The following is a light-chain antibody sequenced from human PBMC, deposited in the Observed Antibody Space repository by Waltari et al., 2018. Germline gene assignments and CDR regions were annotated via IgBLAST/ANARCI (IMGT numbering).Light chain of an antibody. CDR3: QQYNDWPPELT. CDR2: DAS. CDR1: QSVSRK. Sequence: ETLMTQSPATLSVSPGERATLSCRASQSVSRKLAWYQQKPGQAPGLLIFDASIRATGTPARFSGSGSGTEFTLTISSLQSEDFAVYYCQQYNDWPPELTFGGGTKVEIK. V-gene: IGKV3-15*01. J-gene: IGKJ4*01.